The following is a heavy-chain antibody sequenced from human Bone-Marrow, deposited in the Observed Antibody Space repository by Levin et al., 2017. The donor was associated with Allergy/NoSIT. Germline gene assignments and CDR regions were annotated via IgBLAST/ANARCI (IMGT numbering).Heavy chain of an antibody. V-gene: IGHV4-59*01. Sequence: SETLSLTCTVSGGSITNFYWSWIRQPRGKGLEWIGFIYYSGRTIYNPALKSRLTTSVDTSKNQFSLKLSSVTAADTAVYSCARDAGDLVGYFDVWGRGTPVTVSS. D-gene: IGHD2-2*01. CDR2: IYYSGRT. CDR1: GGSITNFY. CDR3: ARDAGDLVGYFDV. J-gene: IGHJ2*01.